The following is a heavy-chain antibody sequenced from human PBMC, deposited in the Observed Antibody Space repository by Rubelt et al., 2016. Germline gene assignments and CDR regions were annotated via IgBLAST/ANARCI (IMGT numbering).Heavy chain of an antibody. Sequence: GGGLVQPGGSLRLSCAASGFTFSSYAMSWVRQAPGKGLEWVSGISGSGGSTYYAGSVKGRFTVSRDNSKNTLSLQMNSLRAEDTAVYYCAKSPHAAPRADWYFDLWGRGTLVTVSS. CDR3: AKSPHAAPRADWYFDL. D-gene: IGHD6-25*01. CDR1: GFTFSSYA. CDR2: ISGSGGST. V-gene: IGHV3-23*01. J-gene: IGHJ2*01.